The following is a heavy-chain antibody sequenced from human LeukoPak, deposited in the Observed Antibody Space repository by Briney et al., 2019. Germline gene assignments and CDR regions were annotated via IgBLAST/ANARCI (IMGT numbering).Heavy chain of an antibody. D-gene: IGHD3-22*01. J-gene: IGHJ4*02. Sequence: PGGSLRLSCAASGFTFDDYAMHWVRQAPGKGLEWVSGISWNSGSIGYADSVKGRFTISRDNAKNSLYLQMNSLRAEDTALYYCAKDSPRYDSSGYYDYWGQGTLVTVSS. CDR3: AKDSPRYDSSGYYDY. CDR1: GFTFDDYA. CDR2: ISWNSGSI. V-gene: IGHV3-9*01.